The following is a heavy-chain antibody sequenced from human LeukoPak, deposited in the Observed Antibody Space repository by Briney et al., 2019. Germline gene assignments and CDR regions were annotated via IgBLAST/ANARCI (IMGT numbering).Heavy chain of an antibody. CDR1: GGSISNSDFY. J-gene: IGHJ5*02. CDR3: AGRDMTFWFDP. CDR2: IHYSGTV. V-gene: IGHV4-39*01. Sequence: TSETLSLTCTVSGGSISNSDFYWGWIRQPPGKGLEWIGFIHYSGTVYYNPSLKSRVTISVDTSKSQFSLKLISLTAADTAIYYCAGRDMTFWFDPWGQGTLVIVSS.